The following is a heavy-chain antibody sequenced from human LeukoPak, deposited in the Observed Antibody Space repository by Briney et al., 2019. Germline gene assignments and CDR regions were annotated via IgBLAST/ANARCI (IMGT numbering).Heavy chain of an antibody. CDR2: ISSSSTYK. CDR3: ARGGPAGGIRYCTNGVCATH. V-gene: IGHV3-21*01. J-gene: IGHJ4*02. Sequence: PGGSLRLSCAASGFTFSNYNMNWVRQAPGKGLEWVSSISSSSTYKYYADSVKGRSTISRDNAKSSLSLQLNSLRAEDTAVYYCARGGPAGGIRYCTNGVCATHWGQGTLVTVSS. CDR1: GFTFSNYN. D-gene: IGHD2-8*01.